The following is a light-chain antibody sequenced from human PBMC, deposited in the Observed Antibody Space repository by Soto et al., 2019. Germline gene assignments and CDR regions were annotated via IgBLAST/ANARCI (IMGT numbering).Light chain of an antibody. CDR1: QGISNW. V-gene: IGKV1-12*01. CDR2: GIS. Sequence: DIQMTQSPSSVSASVGDRVTITCRASQGISNWLAWYQQKPGIAPKLLIYGISSLQSGVSSRFSGSGSGTDFTLTISSLQPEDFATYYCQEGNNVPWTFGQGTKVEIK. CDR3: QEGNNVPWT. J-gene: IGKJ1*01.